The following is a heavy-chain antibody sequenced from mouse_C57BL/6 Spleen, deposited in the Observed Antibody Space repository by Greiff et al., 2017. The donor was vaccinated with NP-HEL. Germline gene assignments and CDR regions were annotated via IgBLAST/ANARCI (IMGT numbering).Heavy chain of an antibody. V-gene: IGHV1-18*01. CDR1: GYTFTDYN. CDR3: ARRTGWFYWYFDV. D-gene: IGHD1-1*02. J-gene: IGHJ1*03. Sequence: EVQLQQSGPELVKPGASVKIPCKASGYTFTDYNMDWVKQSHGKSLEWIGDINPNNGGTNYNQKFKGKATLTVDKSSSTAYMELRSLTSEDTAVYYCARRTGWFYWYFDVWGTGTTVTVSS. CDR2: INPNNGGT.